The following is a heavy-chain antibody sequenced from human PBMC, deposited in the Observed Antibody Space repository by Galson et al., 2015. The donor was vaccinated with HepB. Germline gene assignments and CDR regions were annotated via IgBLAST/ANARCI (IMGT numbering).Heavy chain of an antibody. CDR3: AKEAYRTVYFGPKRDYGMDV. D-gene: IGHD2-21*01. CDR2: ISYDGSYK. CDR1: GFTFSSYG. J-gene: IGHJ6*02. Sequence: SLRLSCAASGFTFSSYGMHWVRQAPGKGLEWVAVISYDGSYKDFADSVKGRFTISRDNSKNTLYLQMNSLRAEDPAVYYCAKEAYRTVYFGPKRDYGMDVWGQGTTVTVSS. V-gene: IGHV3-30*18.